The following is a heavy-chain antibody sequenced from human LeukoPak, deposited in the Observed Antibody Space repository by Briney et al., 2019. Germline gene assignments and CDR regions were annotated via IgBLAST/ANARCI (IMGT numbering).Heavy chain of an antibody. D-gene: IGHD2-2*01. Sequence: ASVKVSCEASGYTFTSYYMHWVRQAPGQGLEWMGIINPSGGSTSYAQKFQGRVTMTRDTSTSTVYMELSSLRSEDTAVYYCARSAWGVVVPAAMNYFDYWGQGTLVTVSS. CDR1: GYTFTSYY. V-gene: IGHV1-46*01. J-gene: IGHJ4*02. CDR2: INPSGGST. CDR3: ARSAWGVVVPAAMNYFDY.